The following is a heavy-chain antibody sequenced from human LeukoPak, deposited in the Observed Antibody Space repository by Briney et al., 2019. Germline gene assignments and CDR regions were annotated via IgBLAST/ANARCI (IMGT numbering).Heavy chain of an antibody. V-gene: IGHV4-59*01. CDR3: ALDSSGWSDDSFDI. D-gene: IGHD6-13*01. Sequence: SETLSLTCTVSGGSISSYYWSWIRQPPGKGLEWIGYIYYSGSTKYNPSLKSRVTISVDASKTQFSLKLNSVTAADTAVYYCALDSSGWSDDSFDIWGHGTMVTVSS. CDR2: IYYSGST. J-gene: IGHJ3*02. CDR1: GGSISSYY.